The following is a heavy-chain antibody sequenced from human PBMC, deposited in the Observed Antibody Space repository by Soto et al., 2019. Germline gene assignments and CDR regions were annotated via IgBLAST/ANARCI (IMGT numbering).Heavy chain of an antibody. CDR2: ISYDGSNK. J-gene: IGHJ6*02. CDR1: GFTLSSYG. Sequence: GGSLRLSCAASGFTLSSYGMHWVRQAPGKGLEWVAVISYDGSNKYYADSVKGRFTISRDNSKNTLYLQMNSLRAEDTAVYYCAKTTGNYYYGMDVWGQGTTVTVSS. D-gene: IGHD7-27*01. CDR3: AKTTGNYYYGMDV. V-gene: IGHV3-30*18.